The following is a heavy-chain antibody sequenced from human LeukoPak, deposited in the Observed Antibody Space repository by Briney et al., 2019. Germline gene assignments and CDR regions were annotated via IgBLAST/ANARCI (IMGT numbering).Heavy chain of an antibody. J-gene: IGHJ4*02. Sequence: GGSLRLSCAASGFTFRTYAMNWVRQAPGKGLEWVSAISGSGDNTYYADSVKGRFTISRDNSKNTLYLQMNSLRAEDTAVYYCAKGDDILTGYLSYFDYWGQGTLVTVSS. CDR1: GFTFRTYA. CDR2: ISGSGDNT. CDR3: AKGDDILTGYLSYFDY. V-gene: IGHV3-23*01. D-gene: IGHD3-9*01.